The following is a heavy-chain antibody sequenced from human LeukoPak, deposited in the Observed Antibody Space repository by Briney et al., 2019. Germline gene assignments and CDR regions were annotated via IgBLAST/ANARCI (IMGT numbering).Heavy chain of an antibody. CDR1: GFTFSSYS. Sequence: GRSLRLSCAASGFTFSSYSMNWVRQAPGKGLEWVSSISSSSSYIYYADSVKGRFTISRDNAKNSLYLQMNSLRAEDTAVYYCAVRIPAALDPFDYWGQGTLVTVSS. J-gene: IGHJ4*02. CDR3: AVRIPAALDPFDY. V-gene: IGHV3-21*04. D-gene: IGHD2-2*01. CDR2: ISSSSSYI.